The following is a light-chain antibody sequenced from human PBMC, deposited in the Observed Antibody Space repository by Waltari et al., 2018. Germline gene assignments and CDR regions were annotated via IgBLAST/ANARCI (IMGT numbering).Light chain of an antibody. CDR1: HSISNR. CDR3: HHSDSLPYS. CDR2: YAS. V-gene: IGKV6-21*01. Sequence: DIELTQSPASLSVSLEEKVTITCRASHSISNRLNWYQQKPGQSPKILILYASQSVSGVPSRFSGSGSGTDFTLTIDGLEAEDAATYYCHHSDSLPYSFGPGTKLEIK. J-gene: IGKJ2*03.